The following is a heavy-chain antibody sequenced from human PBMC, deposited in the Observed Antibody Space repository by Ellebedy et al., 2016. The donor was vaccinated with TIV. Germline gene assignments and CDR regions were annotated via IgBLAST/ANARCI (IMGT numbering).Heavy chain of an antibody. J-gene: IGHJ3*02. CDR2: INPNSGGT. Sequence: ASVKVSXXASGYTFTGYYMHWVRQAPGQGLEWMGWINPNSGGTNYAQKFQGRVTMTRDTSISTAYMELSSLTSDDTAVYYCARGRPTVTNAFDIWGQGTMVTVSS. D-gene: IGHD4-17*01. CDR3: ARGRPTVTNAFDI. CDR1: GYTFTGYY. V-gene: IGHV1-2*02.